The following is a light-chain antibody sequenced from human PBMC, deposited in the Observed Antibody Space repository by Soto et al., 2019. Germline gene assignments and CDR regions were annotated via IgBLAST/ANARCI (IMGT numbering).Light chain of an antibody. CDR3: QQSYSTPLT. V-gene: IGKV1-39*01. Sequence: DIQMTQSPSSLSASVGDRVTITCRASQSISSYLNWYQQKPGKAPKLLIYAASSLQSGVPSRFSGSGSGTDFTLTISRLQPEDFATYYCQQSYSTPLTFGGGTKGEIK. J-gene: IGKJ4*01. CDR1: QSISSY. CDR2: AAS.